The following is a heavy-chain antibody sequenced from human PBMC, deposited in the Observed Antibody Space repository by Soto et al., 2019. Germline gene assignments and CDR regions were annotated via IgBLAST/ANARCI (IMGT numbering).Heavy chain of an antibody. V-gene: IGHV1-18*04. Sequence: QVQMVQSGAEVKKPWASVKVSCKASGYTFGSYAIPWVRRATGQGLEWMGWISGNNGNTNDAKKFQGRVTMTTDTSTGTEFMELRSLRSDDPAVYYCARAVGSTPHVEFWGQGTLVTVS. CDR1: GYTFGSYA. D-gene: IGHD1-26*01. J-gene: IGHJ4*02. CDR3: ARAVGSTPHVEF. CDR2: ISGNNGNT.